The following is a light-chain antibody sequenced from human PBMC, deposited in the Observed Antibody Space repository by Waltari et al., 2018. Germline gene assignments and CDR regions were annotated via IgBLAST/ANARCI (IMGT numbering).Light chain of an antibody. V-gene: IGKV1-9*01. J-gene: IGKJ4*01. CDR3: QQLNSYPPT. CDR1: QGISNY. Sequence: TCRASQGISNYLALYQQKSGKAPKLLIYTASTLQSGVPSRFSGRGSGTDFTLTISSLQPEDFATYYCQQLNSYPPTFGGGTKVEIK. CDR2: TAS.